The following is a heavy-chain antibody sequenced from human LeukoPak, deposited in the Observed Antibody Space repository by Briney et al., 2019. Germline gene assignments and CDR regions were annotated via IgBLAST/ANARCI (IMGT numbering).Heavy chain of an antibody. CDR3: AKGELDFWSGPSDY. CDR1: GFTFSSYG. CDR2: ISYDGSNK. J-gene: IGHJ4*02. V-gene: IGHV3-30*18. Sequence: GGSLRLSCAASGFTFSSYGMHWVRQAPGKGLEWVAVISYDGSNKYYADSVKGRFTISRDNSKNTLYLQMNSLRAEDTAVYYCAKGELDFWSGPSDYWGQGTLATVSS. D-gene: IGHD3-3*01.